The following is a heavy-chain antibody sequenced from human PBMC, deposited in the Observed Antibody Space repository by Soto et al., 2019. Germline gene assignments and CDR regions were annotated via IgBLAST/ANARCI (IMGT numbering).Heavy chain of an antibody. V-gene: IGHV3-23*01. CDR1: GFTFDSPYSHG. Sequence: GGSLRLSCAASGFTFDSPYSHGMSWVRQSPGKGPEWVSTFSSNGANTHYAESVKGRFTISKDASRNTVHLHMNSLRAEDTATYFCVSWVSAHFDYWGHGTPVTVSS. D-gene: IGHD2-8*01. CDR3: VSWVSAHFDY. CDR2: FSSNGANT. J-gene: IGHJ4*01.